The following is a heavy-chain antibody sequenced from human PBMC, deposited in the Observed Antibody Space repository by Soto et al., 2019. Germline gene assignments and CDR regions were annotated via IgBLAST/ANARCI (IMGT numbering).Heavy chain of an antibody. V-gene: IGHV2-5*02. CDR3: AHRRSYCSGGSCYSGFDY. Sequence: QITLKESGPTLVKPTQTLTLTCTFSGFSLSTSGVGVGWIRQPPGKALEWLALIYWDDDKRYSPSLKSRLTITKDTSKNQVVLTMTNMGPVDTATYYCAHRRSYCSGGSCYSGFDYWGQGTLVTVSS. CDR2: IYWDDDK. CDR1: GFSLSTSGVG. D-gene: IGHD2-15*01. J-gene: IGHJ4*02.